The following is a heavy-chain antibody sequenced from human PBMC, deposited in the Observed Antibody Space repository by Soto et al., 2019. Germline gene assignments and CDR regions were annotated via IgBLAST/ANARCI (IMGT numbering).Heavy chain of an antibody. J-gene: IGHJ6*02. Sequence: QVQVQESGPGLVKPSQTLSLKCSVSGGSIGSRDYYWSWIRQHPEKGLEWIGSIYYNGNTDYNPSLRGRPTMSLDTSMNEFSLKLTSVTAADTAVYYCARDKGWAALKGSGMDVWGQGTTVTVS. D-gene: IGHD6-19*01. CDR1: GGSIGSRDYY. V-gene: IGHV4-31*02. CDR3: ARDKGWAALKGSGMDV. CDR2: IYYNGNT.